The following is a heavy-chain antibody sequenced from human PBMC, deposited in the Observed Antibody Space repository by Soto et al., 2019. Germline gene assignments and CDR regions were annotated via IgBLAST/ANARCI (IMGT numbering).Heavy chain of an antibody. D-gene: IGHD6-13*01. CDR2: ISAYNGNT. Sequence: GASVKVSCKASGYTFTSYGISWVRQAPGQGLEWMGWISAYNGNTNYAQKLQGRVTMTTDTSTSTAYMELRSLRSDDTAVYYCAREGEQLAGHRHGTWWFDPWGQGTLVTVSS. V-gene: IGHV1-18*01. CDR1: GYTFTSYG. CDR3: AREGEQLAGHRHGTWWFDP. J-gene: IGHJ5*02.